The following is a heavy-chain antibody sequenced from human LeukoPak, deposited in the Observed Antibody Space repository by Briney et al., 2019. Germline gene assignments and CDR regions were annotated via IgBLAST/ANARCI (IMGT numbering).Heavy chain of an antibody. CDR3: ARFQASEFRGFDH. CDR2: INPYSGNR. V-gene: IGHV1-18*01. Sequence: ASVKVSCKTSGYRFITFGINWVRQAPGQGLEWMGWINPYSGNRYYAKKFQGRFNMTTDTSTSTVYPELQTLTSDDTAIYYCARFQASEFRGFDHWGQGTLITVSS. J-gene: IGHJ4*02. D-gene: IGHD3-10*01. CDR1: GYRFITFG.